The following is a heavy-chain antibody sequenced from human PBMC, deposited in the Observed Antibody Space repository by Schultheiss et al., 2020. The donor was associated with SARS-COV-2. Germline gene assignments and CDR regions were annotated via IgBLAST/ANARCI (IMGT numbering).Heavy chain of an antibody. V-gene: IGHV4-4*07. D-gene: IGHD3-3*01. CDR3: ARTRRDFSGMDV. Sequence: GSLRLSCTVSGGSISSYYWSWIRQPAGKGLEWIGRIYTSGSTNYNPSLKSRVTMSVDTSKNQFSLKLSSVTAADTAVYYCARTRRDFSGMDVWGQGTTVTVSS. CDR1: GGSISSYY. J-gene: IGHJ6*02. CDR2: IYTSGST.